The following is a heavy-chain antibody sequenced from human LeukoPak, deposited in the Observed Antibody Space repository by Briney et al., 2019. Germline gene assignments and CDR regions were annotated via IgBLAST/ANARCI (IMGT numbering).Heavy chain of an antibody. CDR2: FNPNSGGT. CDR3: ARVHFYDSSGYSLINP. Sequence: ASVKVSCKASGYTFTDYYMHWVRHAPGQGLEWMGWFNPNSGGTNYAQKFQGRVTMTRDTSISTAYMELSRLKSDDTAVYYCARVHFYDSSGYSLINPWGQGTLVTVSS. D-gene: IGHD3-22*01. V-gene: IGHV1-2*02. CDR1: GYTFTDYY. J-gene: IGHJ4*02.